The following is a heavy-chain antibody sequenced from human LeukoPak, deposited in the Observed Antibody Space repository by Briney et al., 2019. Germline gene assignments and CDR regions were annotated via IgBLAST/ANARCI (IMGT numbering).Heavy chain of an antibody. J-gene: IGHJ5*02. Sequence: SETLSLTCTVSGGSIRSGYYYWSWIRKPAGKGLEWIGRIYTTGSTNYNPSLKSRVTISVDTSKNQFSLKLSSVTAADTAVYYCARESIAAAGSNWFDPWGQGTLVTVSS. D-gene: IGHD6-13*01. CDR2: IYTTGST. CDR1: GGSIRSGYYY. V-gene: IGHV4-61*02. CDR3: ARESIAAAGSNWFDP.